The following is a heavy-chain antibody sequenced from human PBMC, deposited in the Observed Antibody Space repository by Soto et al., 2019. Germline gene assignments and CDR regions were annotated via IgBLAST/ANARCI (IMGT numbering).Heavy chain of an antibody. CDR1: GFTFSSYA. D-gene: IGHD3-9*01. V-gene: IGHV3-23*01. Sequence: GGSLRLSCAASGFTFSSYAMSWVRQAPGKGLEWVSGIIGSGSSTYYADSVKGRFTISRDNSKNTLYLQMNSLRVEDTAVYYWASRPYYDILTGYYRNWGQGTLVTVSS. J-gene: IGHJ4*02. CDR2: IIGSGSST. CDR3: ASRPYYDILTGYYRN.